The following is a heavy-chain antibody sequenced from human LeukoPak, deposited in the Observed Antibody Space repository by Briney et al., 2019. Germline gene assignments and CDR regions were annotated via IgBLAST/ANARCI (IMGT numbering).Heavy chain of an antibody. J-gene: IGHJ4*02. CDR2: INPNSGGT. D-gene: IGHD3-10*01. V-gene: IGHV1-2*02. CDR1: GYTFTGYY. Sequence: VASVKVSCKASGYTFTGYYMHWVRQAPGQGLEWMGWINPNSGGTNYAQKFQGRVTMTRDTSISTAYMELSRLRSDDTAVYYCARTVYGSGSFHFDYWGQGTLVTVSS. CDR3: ARTVYGSGSFHFDY.